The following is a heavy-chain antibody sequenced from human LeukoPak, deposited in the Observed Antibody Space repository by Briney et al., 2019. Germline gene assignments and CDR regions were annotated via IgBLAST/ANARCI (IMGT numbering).Heavy chain of an antibody. J-gene: IGHJ5*02. D-gene: IGHD3-10*01. CDR3: ARDVEEFGWFDP. V-gene: IGHV1-2*02. CDR2: INPNSGGT. Sequence: ASVKVSCKASGYTFTGYYMHWVRQAPGQGLEWMGWINPNSGGTNYAQKFQGRVTMTRDTSISTAYMELSRLRSDDTAVYYCARDVEEFGWFDPWGQGTLVTVSS. CDR1: GYTFTGYY.